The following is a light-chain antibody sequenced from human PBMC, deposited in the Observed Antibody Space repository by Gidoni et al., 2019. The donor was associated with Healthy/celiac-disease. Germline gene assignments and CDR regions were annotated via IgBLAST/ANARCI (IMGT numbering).Light chain of an antibody. CDR2: AAS. Sequence: DIEMTQSPSSLSASVGARVTITCRASQSISSYLYWYQQKPGKAPKLLIYAASSLQSGVPSRFSSSGSATDFTLTISSLQPEDVATDYCRQSYSTPITFGQGTRLEIK. CDR1: QSISSY. J-gene: IGKJ5*01. V-gene: IGKV1-39*01. CDR3: RQSYSTPIT.